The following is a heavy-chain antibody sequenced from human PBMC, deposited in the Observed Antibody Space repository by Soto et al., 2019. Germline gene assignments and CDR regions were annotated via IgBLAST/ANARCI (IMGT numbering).Heavy chain of an antibody. CDR1: GFTFSSYW. Sequence: EVQLVESGGGLVQPGGSLRLSCAASGFTFSSYWMSWVRQAPGKGLEWVANIKQDGSEKYYVDSVKGRFTISRDNAKNSLYLQMNSLRAEDTAVYYCARRYSSSLYYYYGMDVWGQGTTVTVSS. J-gene: IGHJ6*02. CDR3: ARRYSSSLYYYYGMDV. CDR2: IKQDGSEK. D-gene: IGHD6-6*01. V-gene: IGHV3-7*03.